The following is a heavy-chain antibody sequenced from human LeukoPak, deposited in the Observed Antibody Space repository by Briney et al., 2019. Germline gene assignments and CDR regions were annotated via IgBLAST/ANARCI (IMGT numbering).Heavy chain of an antibody. J-gene: IGHJ4*02. Sequence: GASLKVSCTASDYTFSNYGITWVRQAPGQGLEWMGSISGYDANTHYAQRFRDRLKVTIDTSTKTAYMELRSLRSDDSAVYFCARDGGAYGDYYAYWGQGTPVTVSS. CDR2: ISGYDANT. D-gene: IGHD5-12*01. V-gene: IGHV1-18*01. CDR1: DYTFSNYG. CDR3: ARDGGAYGDYYAY.